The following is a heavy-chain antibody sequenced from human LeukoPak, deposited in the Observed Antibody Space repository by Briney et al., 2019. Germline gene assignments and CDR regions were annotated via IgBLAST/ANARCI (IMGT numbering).Heavy chain of an antibody. CDR2: IYYSGST. D-gene: IGHD6-13*01. CDR1: GGSISSGGYY. Sequence: SETLSLTCTVSGGSISSGGYYWSWIRQHPGKGLEWIGYIYYSGSTYYNPSLKSRVTISVDTSKNQFSLKLSSVTAADTAVYYCARGQGAAWYAFWEFDYWGQGTLVTVSS. CDR3: ARGQGAAWYAFWEFDY. J-gene: IGHJ4*02. V-gene: IGHV4-31*03.